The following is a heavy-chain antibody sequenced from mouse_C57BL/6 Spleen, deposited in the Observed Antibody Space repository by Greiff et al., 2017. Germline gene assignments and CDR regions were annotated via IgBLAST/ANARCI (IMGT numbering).Heavy chain of an antibody. J-gene: IGHJ4*01. CDR2: IRSKSNNYAT. Sequence: EVLLVESGGGLVQPKGSLKLSCAASGFSFNTYAMNWVRQAPGKGLEWVARIRSKSNNYATYYDDSVKDRFTISRDDSESMLYLQMNNVKTEDTAMYYCGRRDAMDYWGQGTSVTVSS. CDR1: GFSFNTYA. CDR3: GRRDAMDY. V-gene: IGHV10-1*01.